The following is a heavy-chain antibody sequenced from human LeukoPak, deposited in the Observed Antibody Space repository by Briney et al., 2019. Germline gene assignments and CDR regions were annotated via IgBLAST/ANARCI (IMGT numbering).Heavy chain of an antibody. CDR3: SIGEGVIRCEGADVYDV. J-gene: IGHJ3*01. V-gene: IGHV1-18*01. D-gene: IGHD3-10*01. Sequence: GASVRVSRKASGNTFTNYGVNWVRQPPGQRPEGMGWFSPYNGDTKHAPKLKGRVTLTVDTLTRTAYMELKTLISHDTATYYCSIGEGVIRCEGADVYDVWGQGTTVIVS. CDR2: FSPYNGDT. CDR1: GNTFTNYG.